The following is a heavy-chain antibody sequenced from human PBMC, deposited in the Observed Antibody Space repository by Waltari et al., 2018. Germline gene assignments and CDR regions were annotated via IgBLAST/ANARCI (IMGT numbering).Heavy chain of an antibody. CDR2: ISSRRSYV. V-gene: IGHV3-21*01. CDR3: ARDGGIHSSASDY. Sequence: EVQLVESGGGLVKPGGSLRLSCAASGFTFSSYSMNWVRQAPGKGLEWVSSISSRRSYVYYADTVKGRFTSSMENAKNYLYLQMNSLGAEDTAVYYCARDGGIHSSASDYWGQGTLVTVSS. D-gene: IGHD6-19*01. CDR1: GFTFSSYS. J-gene: IGHJ4*02.